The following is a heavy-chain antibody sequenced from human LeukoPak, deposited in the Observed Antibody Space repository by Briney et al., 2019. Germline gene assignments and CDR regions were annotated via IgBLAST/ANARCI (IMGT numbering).Heavy chain of an antibody. Sequence: SETLSLTCTVSGYSISSGYHWGWIRQPPGKGLDWIGSIYRSGITYYNPSLKSRVTISVDTSKNQFSLKLSSVTAADTAVYYCARHDWTFDIWGQGTMVTASS. D-gene: IGHD3-9*01. CDR2: IYRSGIT. CDR1: GYSISSGYH. V-gene: IGHV4-38-2*02. J-gene: IGHJ3*02. CDR3: ARHDWTFDI.